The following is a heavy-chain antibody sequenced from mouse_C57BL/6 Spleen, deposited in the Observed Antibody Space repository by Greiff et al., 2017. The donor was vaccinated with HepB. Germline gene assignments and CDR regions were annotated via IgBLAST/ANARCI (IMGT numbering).Heavy chain of an antibody. Sequence: QVQLQQSGPELVKPGASVKISCKASGYAFSSSWMNWVKQRPGKGLEWIGRIYPGDGDTNYNGKFKGKATLTADKSSSTAYMQLSSLTSEDSAVYCCARAVYGSYAMDYWGQGTSVTVSS. V-gene: IGHV1-82*01. J-gene: IGHJ4*01. CDR1: GYAFSSSW. CDR3: ARAVYGSYAMDY. CDR2: IYPGDGDT. D-gene: IGHD2-2*01.